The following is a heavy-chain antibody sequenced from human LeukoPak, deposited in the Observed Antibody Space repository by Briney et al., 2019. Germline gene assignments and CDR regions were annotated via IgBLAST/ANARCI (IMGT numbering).Heavy chain of an antibody. CDR3: ARFPGYSYGYYFDY. CDR2: IYTSGST. J-gene: IGHJ4*02. CDR1: GYSISSGYY. V-gene: IGHV4-38-2*02. Sequence: SETLSLTCSVSGYSISSGYYWGWIRQPPGKGLEWIGRIYTSGSTNYNPSLKSRVTISVDTSKNQFSLKLSSVTAADTAVYYCARFPGYSYGYYFDYWGQGTLVTVSS. D-gene: IGHD5-18*01.